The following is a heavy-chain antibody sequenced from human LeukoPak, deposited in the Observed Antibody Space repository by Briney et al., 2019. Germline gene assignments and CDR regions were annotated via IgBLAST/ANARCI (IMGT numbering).Heavy chain of an antibody. D-gene: IGHD3-10*01. CDR3: TCGVRGVTSIDY. J-gene: IGHJ4*02. CDR2: IKSKTDGGTT. Sequence: GGSLRLSCAASGFTFSSYVMYWVRQAPGKGLEWVGRIKSKTDGGTTDYAAPVKGRFTISRDDSKNTLYLQMNSLKTEDTAVYYCTCGVRGVTSIDYWGQGTLVTVSS. CDR1: GFTFSSYV. V-gene: IGHV3-15*01.